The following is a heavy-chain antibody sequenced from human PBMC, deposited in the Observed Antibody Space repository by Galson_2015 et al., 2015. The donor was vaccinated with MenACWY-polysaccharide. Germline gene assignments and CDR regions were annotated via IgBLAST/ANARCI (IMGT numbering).Heavy chain of an antibody. V-gene: IGHV3-49*03. Sequence: SLRLSCAASGFTFGDYTMAWFRQAPGKGLEWVGFIRCKASGETTGYAASVKGRFTISRDDSKSTAYLQMNSLHTEDTAIYYCTKDRPIDYWGQGTLVTVSS. CDR1: GFTFGDYT. J-gene: IGHJ4*02. CDR3: TKDRPIDY. CDR2: IRCKASGETT.